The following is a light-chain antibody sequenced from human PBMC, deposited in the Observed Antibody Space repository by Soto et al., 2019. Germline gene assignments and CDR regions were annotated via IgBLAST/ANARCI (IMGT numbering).Light chain of an antibody. V-gene: IGLV1-51*01. CDR3: GTWDNSLSAYL. Sequence: QSVVTQPPSVSAAPGQKVTISCSGSSSNIGNNYVSWYQQLPGTAPKLLIYDNDKRPSGIPDRFSGSKSGTSATLGITGLQTGDEADYYCGTWDNSLSAYLFGTGTKVTVL. J-gene: IGLJ1*01. CDR1: SSNIGNNY. CDR2: DND.